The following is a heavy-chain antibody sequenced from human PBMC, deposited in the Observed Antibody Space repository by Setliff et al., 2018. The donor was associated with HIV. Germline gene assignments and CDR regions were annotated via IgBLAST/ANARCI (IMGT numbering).Heavy chain of an antibody. CDR2: IYHSGST. V-gene: IGHV4-39*07. Sequence: SETLSLTCTVSGGSISNSRYYWGWIRQPPGKGLEWIGSIYHSGSTYYNPSLKSRVTISVDTSKNQFSLKLSSVTAADTAVYYCASPGYYDSSLSFFDYWGQGTLVTVSS. J-gene: IGHJ4*02. D-gene: IGHD3-22*01. CDR1: GGSISNSRYY. CDR3: ASPGYYDSSLSFFDY.